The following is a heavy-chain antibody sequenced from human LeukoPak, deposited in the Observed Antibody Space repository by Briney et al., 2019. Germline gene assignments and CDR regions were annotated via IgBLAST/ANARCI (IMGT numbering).Heavy chain of an antibody. V-gene: IGHV3-64*01. J-gene: IGHJ3*02. CDR1: GFTFSHYA. Sequence: TGGSLRLSCAASGFTFSHYAMHWVRQAPEKGLEYVSAISSNGGSTYYANSVKGRFTISRDNSKNTLYLQMGSLRAEDMGVYYCARDSITVSVGAFDIWGQGTMVIVSS. D-gene: IGHD2-2*01. CDR2: ISSNGGST. CDR3: ARDSITVSVGAFDI.